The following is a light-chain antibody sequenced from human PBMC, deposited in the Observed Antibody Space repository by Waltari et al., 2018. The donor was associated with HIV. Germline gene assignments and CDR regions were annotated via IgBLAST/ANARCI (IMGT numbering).Light chain of an antibody. J-gene: IGKJ4*01. Sequence: DIQMNQSPSSLSASVGDRVTITCRASQAISNSLAWYQQKPGKAPKLLLYAASRLESGVPSRFSGSRSGTDYALTISSLQPEDFAVYYCQQYFSHPPLTFGGGTKVEIK. CDR3: QQYFSHPPLT. V-gene: IGKV1-NL1*01. CDR2: AAS. CDR1: QAISNS.